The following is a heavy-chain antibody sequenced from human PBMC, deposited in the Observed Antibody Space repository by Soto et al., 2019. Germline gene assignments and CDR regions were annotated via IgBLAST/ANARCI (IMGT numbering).Heavy chain of an antibody. V-gene: IGHV4-59*01. J-gene: IGHJ6*02. CDR1: GGSISSYY. D-gene: IGHD5-12*01. CDR3: ARDSVATNWAPRASYYYYGMDV. Sequence: KASETLSLTCTVSGGSISSYYWSWIRQPPGKGLEWIGYIYYSGSTNYNPSLKSRVTISVDTSKNQFSLKLSSVTAADTAVYYCARDSVATNWAPRASYYYYGMDVWGQGTTVTVSS. CDR2: IYYSGST.